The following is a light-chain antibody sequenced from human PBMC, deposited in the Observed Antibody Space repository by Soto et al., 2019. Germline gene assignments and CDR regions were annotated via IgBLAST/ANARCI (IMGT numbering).Light chain of an antibody. Sequence: EIVMTQSPATLSVSPGERATLSCRASQSVSSKLDWYQQKPGQAPRLLIYGASTRATGIPARFSGSGSGTEFTLTISSRQSEDFAVYYCQQYNNWPPITFGQGTRLEIK. J-gene: IGKJ5*01. CDR2: GAS. CDR3: QQYNNWPPIT. V-gene: IGKV3-15*01. CDR1: QSVSSK.